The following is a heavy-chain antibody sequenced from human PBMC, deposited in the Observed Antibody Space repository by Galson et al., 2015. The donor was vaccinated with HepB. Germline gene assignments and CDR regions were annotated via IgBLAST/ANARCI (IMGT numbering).Heavy chain of an antibody. D-gene: IGHD2-2*01. V-gene: IGHV5-51*03. Sequence: QSGAEMKKPGESLKISCKGSGYSFTSYWIGWVRQMPGKGLEWMGIIYPGDSDTRYSPSFQGQVTISADKSISTAYLQWSSLKASDTAMYYCARPGTGYCSSTSCYGAFDIWGQGTMVTVSS. J-gene: IGHJ3*02. CDR2: IYPGDSDT. CDR3: ARPGTGYCSSTSCYGAFDI. CDR1: GYSFTSYW.